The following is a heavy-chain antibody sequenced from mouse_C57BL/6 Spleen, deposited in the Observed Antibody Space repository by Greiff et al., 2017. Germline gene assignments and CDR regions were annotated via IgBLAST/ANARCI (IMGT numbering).Heavy chain of an antibody. D-gene: IGHD1-1*01. CDR2: IWSGGST. CDR3: ARKGGDYYGSSYGYAMDY. V-gene: IGHV2-2*01. CDR1: GFSLTSYG. J-gene: IGHJ4*01. Sequence: QVQLKESGPGLVQPSQSLSITCTVSGFSLTSYGVHWVRQSPGKGLEWLGVIWSGGSTDYNAAFISRLSISKDNSKSQVFFKMNSLQADDTAIYYWARKGGDYYGSSYGYAMDYWGQGTSVTVSS.